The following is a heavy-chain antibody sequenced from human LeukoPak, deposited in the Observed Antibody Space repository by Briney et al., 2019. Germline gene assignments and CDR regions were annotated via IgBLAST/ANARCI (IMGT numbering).Heavy chain of an antibody. Sequence: GGSLRLSCAASGFTFSSYAMHWVRQAPGKGLEWVAVISYDGSNKYYADSVKGRFTISRDNSKNTLYLQMNSLRAEDTAVYYCAKSVVVPAAIDYFDYWGQGTLVTVSS. CDR2: ISYDGSNK. CDR3: AKSVVVPAAIDYFDY. CDR1: GFTFSSYA. V-gene: IGHV3-30-3*02. D-gene: IGHD2-2*01. J-gene: IGHJ4*02.